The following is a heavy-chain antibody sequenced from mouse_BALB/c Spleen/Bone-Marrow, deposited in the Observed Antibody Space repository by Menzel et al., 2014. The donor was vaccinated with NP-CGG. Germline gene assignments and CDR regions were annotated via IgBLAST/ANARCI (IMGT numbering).Heavy chain of an antibody. CDR1: GFAFSSYD. CDR3: ARPLTGAYFDY. CDR2: ISSGGSYT. Sequence: EVKLMESGGGLVKPGGSLKLSCAAPGFAFSSYDMSWVRQTPEKRLEWVATISSGGSYTYYPDSVKGRFTISRDNARNTLYLQMSSLGSEDTALYYCARPLTGAYFDYWGQGTTLTVSS. D-gene: IGHD4-1*01. V-gene: IGHV5-9*02. J-gene: IGHJ2*01.